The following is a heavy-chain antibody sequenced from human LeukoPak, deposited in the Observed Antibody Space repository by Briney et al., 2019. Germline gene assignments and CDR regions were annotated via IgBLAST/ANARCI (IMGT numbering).Heavy chain of an antibody. Sequence: SVKVSCKASVGTFSSYAISWVRQAHGQGLEWMGGIIPIFGTANYAQKFQGRVTITADESTSTAYMELSSLRSEDTAVYYCASPGERYSSGQRYYFDYWGQGTLVTVSS. CDR2: IIPIFGTA. V-gene: IGHV1-69*13. J-gene: IGHJ4*02. D-gene: IGHD6-19*01. CDR1: VGTFSSYA. CDR3: ASPGERYSSGQRYYFDY.